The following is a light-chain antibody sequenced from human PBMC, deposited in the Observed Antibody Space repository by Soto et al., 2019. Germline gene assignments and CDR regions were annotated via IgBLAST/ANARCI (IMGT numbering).Light chain of an antibody. Sequence: DFQMTQSPSSLSASVGDRVTITCRASQGISNYLAWYQQKPGKVPKLLIYGASTLQSGVTSRFSGSGSGTDFTLTISNLQPEDVATYSCQKQNGAPFTFGPGTKVDIK. CDR1: QGISNY. J-gene: IGKJ3*01. CDR3: QKQNGAPFT. V-gene: IGKV1-27*01. CDR2: GAS.